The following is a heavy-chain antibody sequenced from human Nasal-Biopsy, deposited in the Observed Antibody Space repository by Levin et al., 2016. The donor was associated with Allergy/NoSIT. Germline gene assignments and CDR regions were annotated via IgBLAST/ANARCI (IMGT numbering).Heavy chain of an antibody. CDR2: IKQDGSEK. CDR3: ARDLRRDAYNYGGY. D-gene: IGHD5-24*01. CDR1: GFTFSSFW. J-gene: IGHJ4*02. Sequence: GESLKISCAASGFTFSSFWMSWVRQAPGKGLEWVANIKQDGSEKYYVDSVKGRFTISRDNAKNSLYLQMNSLRAEDTAVYYCARDLRRDAYNYGGYWGQGTLVTVSS. V-gene: IGHV3-7*03.